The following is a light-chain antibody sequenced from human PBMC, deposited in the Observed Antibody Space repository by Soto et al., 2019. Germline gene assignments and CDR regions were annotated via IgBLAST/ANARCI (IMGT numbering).Light chain of an antibody. CDR2: DVS. CDR3: SSYTSSATYV. CDR1: SSDVGAYNY. Sequence: QSALTQPASVSGSPGQSIAISCTGTSSDVGAYNYVSWYQPYPGKAPKLMIYDVSNRPSGVSNRFSGSTSGNTASLTISGLQAEDEADYYCSSYTSSATYVFGTGTKVSVL. J-gene: IGLJ1*01. V-gene: IGLV2-14*01.